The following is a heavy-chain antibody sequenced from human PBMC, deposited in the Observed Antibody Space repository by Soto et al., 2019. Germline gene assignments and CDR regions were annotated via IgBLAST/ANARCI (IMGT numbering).Heavy chain of an antibody. D-gene: IGHD6-19*01. CDR3: AKPQGSGWASDFDY. J-gene: IGHJ4*02. CDR2: ISESGGST. CDR1: GFIFSNYA. Sequence: EVQMLESGGGLVQPGGSLRLSCAASGFIFSNYAMSWVRQAPGKGLEWVSVISESGGSTYYADSVKGRFTISRDNSKNTRYLQMNSLRAEDTAVYWCAKPQGSGWASDFDYWGQGTLVTVSS. V-gene: IGHV3-23*01.